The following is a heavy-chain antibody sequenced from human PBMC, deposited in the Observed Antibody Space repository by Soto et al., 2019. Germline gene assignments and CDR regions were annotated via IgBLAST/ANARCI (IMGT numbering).Heavy chain of an antibody. J-gene: IGHJ4*02. CDR1: GFIFSEST. D-gene: IGHD2-15*01. CDR3: VKQAHGLDGVAFDY. CDR2: VSTSGRST. Sequence: GGTLRLSCSASGFIFSESTIYWVRQVPGKGLEAISAVSTSGRSTYYADSVKDRFTISRDNSKNTLFLQMGSLRPEDTAIYYCVKQAHGLDGVAFDYWGQGTQVTVSS. V-gene: IGHV3-64D*06.